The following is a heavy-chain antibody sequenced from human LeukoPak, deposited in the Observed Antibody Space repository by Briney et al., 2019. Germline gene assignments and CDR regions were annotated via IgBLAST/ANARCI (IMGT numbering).Heavy chain of an antibody. V-gene: IGHV1-2*02. CDR1: GYTFTGFY. CDR3: ARSPDYSRFDY. CDR2: INPSSGDT. Sequence: ASVKVSCTTSGYTFTGFYIHWVRQAPGQGLEWMGWINPSSGDTIYAQKFQGRVTLTRHTSINTAHMEVRRLTSDDTAVYYCARSPDYSRFDYWGQGALVTVSS. J-gene: IGHJ4*02. D-gene: IGHD4-11*01.